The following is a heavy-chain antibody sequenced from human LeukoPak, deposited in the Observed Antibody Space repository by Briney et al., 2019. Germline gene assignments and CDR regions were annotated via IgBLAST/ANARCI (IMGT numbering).Heavy chain of an antibody. CDR3: ARLTVTPYYFDY. J-gene: IGHJ4*02. CDR2: INVGNGNT. CDR1: GYTFTSYA. D-gene: IGHD4-17*01. Sequence: ASVKVSCKASGYTFTSYAIHWVRQAPGQSPEWMGWINVGNGNTKYSQKFQGRVTITRDTSASTAYMGLSSLRSEDTAVYYCARLTVTPYYFDYWGQGTLVTVSS. V-gene: IGHV1-3*01.